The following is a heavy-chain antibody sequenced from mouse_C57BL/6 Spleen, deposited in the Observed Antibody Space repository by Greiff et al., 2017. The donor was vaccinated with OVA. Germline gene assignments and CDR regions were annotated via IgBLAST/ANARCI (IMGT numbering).Heavy chain of an antibody. Sequence: EVQLQESEGGLVQPGSSMKLSCTASGFTFSDYYMAWVRQVPEKGLEWVANINYDGSSTYYLDSLKSRFIISSDNAKNILYLQMSSLKSEDTATYYCARSDWENYFDYWGQGTTLTVSS. J-gene: IGHJ2*01. V-gene: IGHV5-16*01. CDR3: ARSDWENYFDY. D-gene: IGHD4-1*01. CDR2: INYDGSST. CDR1: GFTFSDYY.